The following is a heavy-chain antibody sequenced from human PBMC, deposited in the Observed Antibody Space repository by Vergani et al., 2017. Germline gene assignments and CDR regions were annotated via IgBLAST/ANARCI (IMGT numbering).Heavy chain of an antibody. V-gene: IGHV2-5*02. CDR2: IYWDDDK. D-gene: IGHD1-26*01. J-gene: IGHJ3*02. CDR1: GFSLSTSGVG. Sequence: QVTLKESGPVLVKPTETLTLTCTVSGFSLSTSGVGVGWIRQPPGKALEWLALIYWDDDKRYSPSLKSRLTITKDTSKNQVVLTMTNMDPVDTATYYCAHYSKPLHSGSYHSDAFDIWGQGTMVTVSS. CDR3: AHYSKPLHSGSYHSDAFDI.